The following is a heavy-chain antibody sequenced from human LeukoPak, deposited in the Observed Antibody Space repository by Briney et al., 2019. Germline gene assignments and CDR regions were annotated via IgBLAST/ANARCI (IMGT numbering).Heavy chain of an antibody. Sequence: TSQTLSLTCTVSGGSISSGDYYWSWIRQPPGKGLEWIGYIYYSGSTNYNPSLKSRVTISVDTSKNQFSLKLSSVTAADTAVYYCARYRQDYYYDSSGARPAFDIWGQGTMVTVSS. D-gene: IGHD3-22*01. CDR1: GGSISSGDYY. J-gene: IGHJ3*02. CDR2: IYYSGST. V-gene: IGHV4-61*08. CDR3: ARYRQDYYYDSSGARPAFDI.